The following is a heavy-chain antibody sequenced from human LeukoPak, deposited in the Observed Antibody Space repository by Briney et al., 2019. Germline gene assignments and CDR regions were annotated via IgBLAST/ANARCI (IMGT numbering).Heavy chain of an antibody. V-gene: IGHV4-39*01. D-gene: IGHD2-21*02. CDR1: GGFISNSIYY. CDR3: ARRCGGDCYSKMGLDP. J-gene: IGHJ5*02. Sequence: SETLSLTCIVSGGFISNSIYYWAWIRQPRGEGLEWFGSIHYSGKTYYYPSLKSRVTMSVDTSKNQFSLKLSSVTAADTAVYYCARRCGGDCYSKMGLDPWGQGTAVTVSS. CDR2: IHYSGKT.